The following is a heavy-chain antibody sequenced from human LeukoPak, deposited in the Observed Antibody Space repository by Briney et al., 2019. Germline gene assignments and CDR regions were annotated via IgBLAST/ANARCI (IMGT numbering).Heavy chain of an antibody. CDR3: ARAPSDYDILTGYYASWFDP. V-gene: IGHV4-59*01. CDR2: IYYSGSN. J-gene: IGHJ5*02. Sequence: PSETLSLTCTVSGGSISSYYWGRIRQPPEKGLEWIGYIYYSGSNNYNPSLKSRVTISVDTPKNQFSLKLSSVTAADTAVYYCARAPSDYDILTGYYASWFDPWGQGTLVTVSS. D-gene: IGHD3-9*01. CDR1: GGSISSYY.